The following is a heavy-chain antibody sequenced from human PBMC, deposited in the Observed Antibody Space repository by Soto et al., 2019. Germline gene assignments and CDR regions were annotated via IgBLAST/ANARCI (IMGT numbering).Heavy chain of an antibody. CDR3: ARERARVFDS. CDR2: ISISGGTI. V-gene: IGHV3-11*01. CDR1: GFTFSDYY. Sequence: LRLSCAASGFTFSDYYMSWIRQAPGKGLEWLSYISISGGTIYYADSVKGRFSISRDNAKNSLYLQLSGLRAEDTAVYFCARERARVFDSWGQGTLVTVSS. J-gene: IGHJ4*02.